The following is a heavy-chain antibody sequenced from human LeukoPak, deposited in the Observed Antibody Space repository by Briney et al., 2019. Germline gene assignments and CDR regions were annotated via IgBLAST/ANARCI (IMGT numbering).Heavy chain of an antibody. CDR2: ISGSGGST. Sequence: GGSLRLSCAASGFTFSSYAMSWVRQAPGKGLEWVSAISGSGGSTYYADSVKGRFTISRDNSKNTLYLQMNSLRAEDTAVYYCAKDCITMVRGVSSLDYWGQGTLVTVSS. V-gene: IGHV3-23*01. J-gene: IGHJ4*02. CDR1: GFTFSSYA. CDR3: AKDCITMVRGVSSLDY. D-gene: IGHD3-10*01.